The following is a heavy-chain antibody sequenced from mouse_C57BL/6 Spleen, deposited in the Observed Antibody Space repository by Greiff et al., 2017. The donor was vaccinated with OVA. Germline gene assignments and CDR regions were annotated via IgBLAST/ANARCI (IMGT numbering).Heavy chain of an antibody. V-gene: IGHV1-82*01. Sequence: VQLQQSGPELVKPGASVKISCKASGYAFSSSWMNWVKQRPGKGPEWIGRIYPGDGDTNYNGKFKGKATLTADKSSSTAYMQLSSLTSEDSAVYFCARTTVAGYFDVWGTGTTVTVSS. CDR1: GYAFSSSW. CDR2: IYPGDGDT. CDR3: ARTTVAGYFDV. D-gene: IGHD1-1*01. J-gene: IGHJ1*03.